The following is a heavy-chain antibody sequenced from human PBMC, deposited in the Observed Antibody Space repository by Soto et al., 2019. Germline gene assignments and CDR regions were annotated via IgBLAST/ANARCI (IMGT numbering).Heavy chain of an antibody. D-gene: IGHD2-15*01. CDR1: GFTFGNYA. J-gene: IGHJ6*02. CDR2: ISYDGSNK. CDR3: ARVGSDEGYYYYGMDV. Sequence: QVQLVESGGGVVQPGRSLRLSCVASGFTFGNYAMHWVRQAPGKGLEWVALISYDGSNKHYVASVKGRFTISRDNFRNTLYMEMSSLRPEDTAVYYCARVGSDEGYYYYGMDVWGQGTTVTVSS. V-gene: IGHV3-30-3*01.